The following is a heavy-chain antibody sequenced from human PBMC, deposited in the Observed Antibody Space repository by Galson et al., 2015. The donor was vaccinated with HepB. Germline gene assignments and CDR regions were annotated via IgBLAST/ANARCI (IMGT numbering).Heavy chain of an antibody. CDR3: AREYSSSAPYFDY. J-gene: IGHJ4*02. CDR2: ISYDGSNK. D-gene: IGHD6-6*01. Sequence: SLRLSCAASGFTFSSYAMHWVRQAPGKGLEWVAVISYDGSNKYYADSVKGRFTISRDNSKNTLYLQMNSLRAEDTAVYYCAREYSSSAPYFDYWGQGTLVTVSS. CDR1: GFTFSSYA. V-gene: IGHV3-30*04.